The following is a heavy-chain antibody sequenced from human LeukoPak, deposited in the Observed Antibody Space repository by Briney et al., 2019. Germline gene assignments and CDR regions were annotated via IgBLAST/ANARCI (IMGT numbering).Heavy chain of an antibody. Sequence: GGSLRLSCAASGFTFSSYGMSWVRQAPGKGLEWVSAISGSGGSTYYADSVKGRLTISRDNAKNSMYLQMNSLRAEDTAVYYCARCGGGNPRWFDPWGQGTLVTVSS. CDR1: GFTFSSYG. J-gene: IGHJ5*02. V-gene: IGHV3-23*01. CDR3: ARCGGGNPRWFDP. CDR2: ISGSGGST. D-gene: IGHD4-23*01.